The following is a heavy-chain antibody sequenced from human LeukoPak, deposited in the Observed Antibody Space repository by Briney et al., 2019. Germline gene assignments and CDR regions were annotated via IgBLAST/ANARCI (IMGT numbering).Heavy chain of an antibody. J-gene: IGHJ4*02. Sequence: SGGSLRLSCAASGFTFSDYYMSWVRQAPGKGLECVSYISGGGTTIHYADSVRGRFTVSRDNAKNSLFLQMNSLRAEDTAMYYCTREDYYYAAGYWGQGTLVTVSS. CDR1: GFTFSDYY. D-gene: IGHD3-10*01. CDR3: TREDYYYAAGY. V-gene: IGHV3-11*04. CDR2: ISGGGTTI.